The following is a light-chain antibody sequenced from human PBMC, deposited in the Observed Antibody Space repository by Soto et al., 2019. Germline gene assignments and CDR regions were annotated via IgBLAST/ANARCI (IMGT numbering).Light chain of an antibody. Sequence: EIMMTQSPATLSVSPGERATLSCRASQSVSNNVAWYQQKPGQAPRLLIYYASTSATGIPARFSGSGSGTEFTLTISSLQSEDFALYYGQQYNNWPPITFGQGTRLEIK. CDR1: QSVSNN. CDR3: QQYNNWPPIT. CDR2: YAS. J-gene: IGKJ5*01. V-gene: IGKV3-15*01.